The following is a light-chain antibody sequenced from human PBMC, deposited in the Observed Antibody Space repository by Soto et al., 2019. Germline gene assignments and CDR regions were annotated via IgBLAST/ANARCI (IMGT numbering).Light chain of an antibody. V-gene: IGKV1-5*01. CDR3: QQYNTYSYT. CDR1: QSISSW. CDR2: DAS. J-gene: IGKJ2*01. Sequence: DIQMTQSPSALSASVGERVTITCRASQSISSWLAWYQQKPGKAPKLLIYDASSLESRVPSRFSGSGSGTEFTLTISRLRPDDFATYYCQQYNTYSYTFGQGTKLEIK.